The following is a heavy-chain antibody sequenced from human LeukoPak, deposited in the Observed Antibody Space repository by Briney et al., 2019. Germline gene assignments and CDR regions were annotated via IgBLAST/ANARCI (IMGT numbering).Heavy chain of an antibody. CDR2: IYYSGST. J-gene: IGHJ4*02. CDR3: ARVYNWGFDY. V-gene: IGHV4-39*01. CDR1: GGSISSSSYY. Sequence: SETLSLTCTVSGGSISSSSYYWGWIRQPPGKGLEWIGSIYYSGSTYYNPSLKSRVTISVDTSKNQFSLKLSSVTAADTAVYYCARVYNWGFDYWGQGTLVTVSS. D-gene: IGHD1-1*01.